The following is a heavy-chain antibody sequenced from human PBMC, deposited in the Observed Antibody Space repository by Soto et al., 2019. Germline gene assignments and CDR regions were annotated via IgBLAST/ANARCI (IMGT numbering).Heavy chain of an antibody. D-gene: IGHD3-22*01. CDR3: ARGGSCYTWFNEF. V-gene: IGHV1-69*01. Sequence: QEQLVQSGAEVKKPGSSVKVSCKASGGLFSSYPISWVRQVPGQELEWMGGIIPVFPTAYYTQRFQSRVTITAHESTNTAYMELSSLRSEDTAIYYFARGGSCYTWFNEFWGQGTLVTVSS. J-gene: IGHJ4*02. CDR2: IIPVFPTA. CDR1: GGLFSSYP.